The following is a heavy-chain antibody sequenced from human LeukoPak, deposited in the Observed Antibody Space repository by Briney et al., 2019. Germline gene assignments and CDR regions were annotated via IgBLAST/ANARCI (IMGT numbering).Heavy chain of an antibody. CDR1: GYTFTTYA. CDR3: AKEGQYSSSWYLGY. J-gene: IGHJ4*02. CDR2: INTDTVNP. Sequence: ASVKVSCKASGYTFTTYAMIWVRQAPGQGLEWMGWINTDTVNPTYAQGFTGRFVFSLDTSVSTAYLQISSLKAEDTAVYYCAKEGQYSSSWYLGYWGQGTLVTVSS. V-gene: IGHV7-4-1*02. D-gene: IGHD6-13*01.